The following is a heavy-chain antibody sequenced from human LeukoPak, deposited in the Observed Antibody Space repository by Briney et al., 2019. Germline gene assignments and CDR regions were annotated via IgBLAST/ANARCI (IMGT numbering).Heavy chain of an antibody. J-gene: IGHJ3*02. CDR1: GYTFTDCY. V-gene: IGHV1-69-2*01. CDR3: AIPMGVTFGGVIGIDDAFDI. D-gene: IGHD3-16*02. CDR2: VDPEDGET. Sequence: ASVKVSCKVSGYTFTDCYMHWVQQAPGKGLEWMGLVDPEDGETIYEEKFQGRVTITADTSTDTAYMELSSLRSEHTAVYYCAIPMGVTFGGVIGIDDAFDIWGQGTMVTVSS.